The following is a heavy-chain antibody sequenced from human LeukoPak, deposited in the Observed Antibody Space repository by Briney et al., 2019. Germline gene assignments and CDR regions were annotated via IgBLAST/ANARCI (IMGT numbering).Heavy chain of an antibody. V-gene: IGHV4-30-2*01. CDR3: ARDRYYYGSGSHGRYFDY. D-gene: IGHD3-10*01. J-gene: IGHJ4*02. CDR1: GGSISSGGYY. Sequence: SQTLSLTCTVSGGSISSGGYYWSWIRQPPGKGLEWIGYIYHSGSTYYNPSLKSRVTISVDRSKNQFSLKLSSVTAADTAVYYCARDRYYYGSGSHGRYFDYWGQGTLVTVSS. CDR2: IYHSGST.